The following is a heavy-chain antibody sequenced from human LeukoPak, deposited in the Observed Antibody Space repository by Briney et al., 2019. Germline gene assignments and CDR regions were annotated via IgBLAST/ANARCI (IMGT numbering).Heavy chain of an antibody. CDR1: GYTFTGYY. D-gene: IGHD3-3*01. Sequence: ASVKVSCRASGYTFTGYYIHWVRQAPGQGLEWMGWINPNSGGTNYAQKFQGRVTMTRDTSITTADMELSSLRSDDTAVYYCARDHDSWSGLNAFDIWGQGTVVIVSS. J-gene: IGHJ3*02. CDR3: ARDHDSWSGLNAFDI. V-gene: IGHV1-2*02. CDR2: INPNSGGT.